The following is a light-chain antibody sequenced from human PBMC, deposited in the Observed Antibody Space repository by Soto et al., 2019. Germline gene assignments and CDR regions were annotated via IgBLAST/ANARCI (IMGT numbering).Light chain of an antibody. CDR2: GAS. J-gene: IGKJ1*01. V-gene: IGKV3-15*01. CDR1: QSVSNN. CDR3: QQYGGSRT. Sequence: EIGMTQSPATLSVSPGETATLSCRASQSVSNNVAWYQQKPGQAPRLLILGASTRATGIPARFSGSGSGTDFTLTISRLEPEDFAVYYCQQYGGSRTFGQGTKVDIK.